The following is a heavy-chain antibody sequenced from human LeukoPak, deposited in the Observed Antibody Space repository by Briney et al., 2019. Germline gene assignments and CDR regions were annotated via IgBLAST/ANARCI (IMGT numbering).Heavy chain of an antibody. CDR2: ISWNSGSI. CDR3: AKATTLASKFDY. V-gene: IGHV3-9*01. CDR1: GFTFDDYA. Sequence: GGSLRLSCAAPGFTFDDYAMHWVRHAPGKGLEWVSGISWNSGSIGYADSVKGRFTISRDNAKNSLYLQMNSLRAEDTALYYCAKATTLASKFDYWGQGTLVTVSS. D-gene: IGHD5-24*01. J-gene: IGHJ4*02.